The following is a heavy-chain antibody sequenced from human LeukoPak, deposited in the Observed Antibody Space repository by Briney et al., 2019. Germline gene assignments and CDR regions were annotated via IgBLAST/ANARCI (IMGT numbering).Heavy chain of an antibody. CDR3: ARCPTAGTLSSTSCYAFDY. CDR1: GYSFTSYW. Sequence: GESLKISCKGSGYSFTSYWIGWVRQMPGKGLEWMGIIYPGDSDTRYSPSSQGQVTISADKSISTAYLQWSSLKASDTAMYYCARCPTAGTLSSTSCYAFDYWGQGTLVTVSS. J-gene: IGHJ4*02. CDR2: IYPGDSDT. V-gene: IGHV5-51*01. D-gene: IGHD2-2*01.